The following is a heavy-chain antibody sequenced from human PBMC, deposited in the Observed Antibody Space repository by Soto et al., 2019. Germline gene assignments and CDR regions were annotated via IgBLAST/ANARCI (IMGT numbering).Heavy chain of an antibody. Sequence: QVQLVESGGGVVQPGRSLRLSCVASGFTFSSYAMYWVRQAPGKGLEWVAVISYDGSNKYYADSVKGRFTISRDNSKNARDLRMNSLRAEDTAVYYCARDYCSGGSCYCDYWGQGTLVTVSS. CDR1: GFTFSSYA. CDR3: ARDYCSGGSCYCDY. V-gene: IGHV3-30-3*01. D-gene: IGHD2-15*01. J-gene: IGHJ4*02. CDR2: ISYDGSNK.